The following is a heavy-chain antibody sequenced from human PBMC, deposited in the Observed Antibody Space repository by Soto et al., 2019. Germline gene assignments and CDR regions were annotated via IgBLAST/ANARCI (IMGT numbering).Heavy chain of an antibody. D-gene: IGHD4-17*01. J-gene: IGHJ6*03. V-gene: IGHV3-23*01. CDR1: GFTFSSYA. Sequence: GGSLRLSCAASGFTFSSYAMSWVRQAPGKGLEWVSAISGSGGSTYYADSVKGRFTISRDNSKNTLYLQMNSLRAEDTAVYYCARRGEYGDYYYYYYMDVWGKGTTVTVSS. CDR2: ISGSGGST. CDR3: ARRGEYGDYYYYYYMDV.